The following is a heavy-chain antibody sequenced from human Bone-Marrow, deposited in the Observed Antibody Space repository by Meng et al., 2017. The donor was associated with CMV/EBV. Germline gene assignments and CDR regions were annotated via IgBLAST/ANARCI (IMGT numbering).Heavy chain of an antibody. D-gene: IGHD5-24*01. CDR3: AKDWGRDGYNHFDY. CDR1: GFTFSSYA. V-gene: IGHV3-23*01. CDR2: ISGGGGST. Sequence: GESLKISCAASGFTFSSYAMSWVRQAPGKGLEWVSVISGGGGSTYYADSVKGRFTISRDNSKNTLYLQMNSLRAEDTAVYYCAKDWGRDGYNHFDYWGQGTLVTVSS. J-gene: IGHJ4*02.